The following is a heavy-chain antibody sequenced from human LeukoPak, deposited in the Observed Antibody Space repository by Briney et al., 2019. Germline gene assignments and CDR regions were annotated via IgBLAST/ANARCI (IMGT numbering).Heavy chain of an antibody. CDR2: INSDGSST. Sequence: GGSLRLSCAASGFTFSSYWMHWVRQAPGKGLVWVSRINSDGSSTSYADSVKGRFTISRDNAKNTLYLQMNSLRAEDTAVYYCAKDRRFGELLLDYWGQGTLVTVSS. CDR3: AKDRRFGELLLDY. CDR1: GFTFSSYW. V-gene: IGHV3-74*01. J-gene: IGHJ4*02. D-gene: IGHD3-10*01.